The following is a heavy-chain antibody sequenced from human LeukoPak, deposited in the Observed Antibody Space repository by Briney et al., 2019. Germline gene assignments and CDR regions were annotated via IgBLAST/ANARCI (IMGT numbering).Heavy chain of an antibody. CDR3: AKDVYSSSWYRGDY. J-gene: IGHJ4*02. D-gene: IGHD6-13*01. CDR1: GFTFSSYA. CDR2: ISGSGGST. V-gene: IGHV3-23*01. Sequence: GGSLRLSCAASGFTFSSYAMSWVRQAPGKGLEWVSAISGSGGSTYYADSVKGRFTISRDNSKNTLYLQMNSLRAEDTAVYYCAKDVYSSSWYRGDYWGQGTLVIVSS.